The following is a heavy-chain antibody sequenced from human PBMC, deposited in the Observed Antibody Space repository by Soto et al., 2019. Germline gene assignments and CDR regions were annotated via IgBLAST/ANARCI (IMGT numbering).Heavy chain of an antibody. D-gene: IGHD5-18*01. J-gene: IGHJ4*02. Sequence: SETLSLTCTVSGGPVTSDEDYWTWIRQSPGKGLEWIGYISNSGSTGYNPSLKTRLSMSVDRSKNQFTLRLTSVTATDTAVYFCATESGSTYGYFDHWGQGTQVTVSS. CDR1: GGPVTSDEDY. CDR2: ISNSGST. CDR3: ATESGSTYGYFDH. V-gene: IGHV4-30-4*01.